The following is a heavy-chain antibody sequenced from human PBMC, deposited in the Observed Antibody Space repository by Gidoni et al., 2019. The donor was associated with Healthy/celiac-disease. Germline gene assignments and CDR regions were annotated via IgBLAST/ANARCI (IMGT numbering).Heavy chain of an antibody. D-gene: IGHD3-10*01. V-gene: IGHV4-34*01. CDR2: INHSGST. Sequence: QVQLQQWGARLLKPSETLSLTCAVYGGSFSGYYWSWLRKPPGKGLEWIGEINHSGSTNYNPSLKSRVTISVDTSKNQFSLKLSSVTAADTAVYYCAREGWYYGSGSYYPLDYWGQGTLVTVSS. CDR1: GGSFSGYY. J-gene: IGHJ4*02. CDR3: AREGWYYGSGSYYPLDY.